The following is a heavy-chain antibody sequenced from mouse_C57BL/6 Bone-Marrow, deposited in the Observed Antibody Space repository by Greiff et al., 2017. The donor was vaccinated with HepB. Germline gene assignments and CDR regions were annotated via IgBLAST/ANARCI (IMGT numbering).Heavy chain of an antibody. D-gene: IGHD1-1*01. Sequence: VQLQQSGSELRSPGSSVKLSCKDFDSEVFPIAYMSWVRQKPGHGFEWIGGILPSIGRTIYGEKFEDKATLDADTLSNTAYLELNSLTSEDSAIYDCASPITTVVAGDWYFDVWGTGTTVTVSS. CDR2: ILPSIGRT. V-gene: IGHV15-2*01. J-gene: IGHJ1*03. CDR3: ASPITTVVAGDWYFDV. CDR1: DSEVFPIAY.